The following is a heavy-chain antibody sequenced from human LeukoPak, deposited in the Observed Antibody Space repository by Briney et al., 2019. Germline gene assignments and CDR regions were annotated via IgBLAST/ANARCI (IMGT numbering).Heavy chain of an antibody. CDR1: GFPFSTYW. Sequence: GGPLTLSCAASGFPFSTYWMHWVRQAPGKGLVWVSRIYSDGSRTSYADFVKGRFTISRDNAKNTLYLQMNSLRAEDTAVYYCAREHYSGYDWGTNWFDPWGQGTLVTVSS. V-gene: IGHV3-74*01. D-gene: IGHD5-12*01. CDR2: IYSDGSRT. CDR3: AREHYSGYDWGTNWFDP. J-gene: IGHJ5*02.